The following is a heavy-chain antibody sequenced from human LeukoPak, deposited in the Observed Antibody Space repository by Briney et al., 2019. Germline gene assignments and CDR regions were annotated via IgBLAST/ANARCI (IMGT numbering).Heavy chain of an antibody. CDR1: GFTVSSNY. Sequence: GGSVRLSCAVSGFTVSSNYMNWVRQAPGKGLEWVSGISAGGGSTYYADSVKGRFTVSRDNSKNTLYLQMNSLRAEDTAVYYCAKETSGWDWGQGTLVTVSS. D-gene: IGHD6-19*01. CDR3: AKETSGWD. J-gene: IGHJ4*02. CDR2: ISAGGGST. V-gene: IGHV3-23*01.